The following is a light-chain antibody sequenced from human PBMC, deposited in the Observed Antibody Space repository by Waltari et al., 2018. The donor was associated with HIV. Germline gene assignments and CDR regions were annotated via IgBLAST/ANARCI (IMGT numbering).Light chain of an antibody. CDR1: SSDVGSYNL. Sequence: QSALTQSASVSGSPGQSITISCTGTSSDVGSYNLVSCYQHHPGKAPKLMIYEVNKRPSGVSNRVSGSKSGNTASLTISGLQAEDEADYYCCSYAGSSTSVVFGGGTKLTVL. V-gene: IGLV2-23*02. CDR2: EVN. J-gene: IGLJ2*01. CDR3: CSYAGSSTSVV.